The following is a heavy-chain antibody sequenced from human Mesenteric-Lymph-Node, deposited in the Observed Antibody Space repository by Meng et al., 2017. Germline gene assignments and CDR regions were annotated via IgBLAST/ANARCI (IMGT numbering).Heavy chain of an antibody. D-gene: IGHD3-22*01. CDR3: AKDVGRIYYSDSRGYYFY. CDR1: AYTFTNYY. V-gene: IGHV1-2*02. Sequence: ASVKVSCKSSAYTFTNYYVHWVRQAPGQGLEWLGWINPNSGDTNYAQNFKGRVTMTRETSINTAYMELSRLTSDDTAVYYCAKDVGRIYYSDSRGYYFYWGQGTLVTVSS. CDR2: INPNSGDT. J-gene: IGHJ4*02.